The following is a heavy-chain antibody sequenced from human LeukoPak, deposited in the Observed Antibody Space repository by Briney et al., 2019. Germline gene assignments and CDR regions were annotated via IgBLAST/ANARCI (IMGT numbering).Heavy chain of an antibody. V-gene: IGHV4-59*01. J-gene: IGHJ4*02. CDR1: GGSISSYY. CDR3: ARDSGSSSWYGVRGFDY. D-gene: IGHD6-13*01. CDR2: IYYSGST. Sequence: SETLSLTCTVSGGSISSYYWSWIRQPPGKGLEWIGYIYYSGSTNYNPSLKSRVTLSVDTSKNQFSLKLSSVTAADTAVYYCARDSGSSSWYGVRGFDYWGQGTLVTVSS.